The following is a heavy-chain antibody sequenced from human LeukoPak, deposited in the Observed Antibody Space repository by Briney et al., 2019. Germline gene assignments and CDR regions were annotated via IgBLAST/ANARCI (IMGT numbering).Heavy chain of an antibody. V-gene: IGHV3-74*01. Sequence: GGSLRLSCAASRFTFNSYWMHWVRQAPGKGLVWVSRIVGDGSYTNYADSVKGRFTISRDNAKNTLFLQMNSLRAEGTAVYYCHPLAYISKWGQGTLVTVSS. J-gene: IGHJ4*02. CDR1: RFTFNSYW. CDR3: HPLAYISK. CDR2: IVGDGSYT. D-gene: IGHD3-16*01.